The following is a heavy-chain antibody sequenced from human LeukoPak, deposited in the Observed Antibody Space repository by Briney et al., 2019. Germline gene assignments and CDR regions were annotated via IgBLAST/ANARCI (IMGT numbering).Heavy chain of an antibody. CDR1: GYTFTGYY. Sequence: ASVKVSCKASGYTFTGYYMHWVRQAPGQGLEWMGIINPSGGSTSYAQKFQGRVTMTRDTSTSTVYMELSSLRSEDTAVYYCARVGSGYYDSSGYNRFDYWGQGTLVTVSS. D-gene: IGHD3-22*01. CDR2: INPSGGST. V-gene: IGHV1-46*01. CDR3: ARVGSGYYDSSGYNRFDY. J-gene: IGHJ4*02.